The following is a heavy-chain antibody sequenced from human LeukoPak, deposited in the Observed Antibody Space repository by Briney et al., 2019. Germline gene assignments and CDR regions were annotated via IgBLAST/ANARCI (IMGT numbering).Heavy chain of an antibody. CDR3: ARDGNSYDILTGYYKN. V-gene: IGHV1-69*13. CDR2: IIPIFGTA. CDR1: GGTFSSYA. Sequence: SVKVSCKASGGTFSSYAISWVRQAPGQGLEWMGGIIPIFGTANYAQKFQGRVTITADESTSTAYMELSSLRSEDTAVYYCARDGNSYDILTGYYKNWGQGTLVTVSS. D-gene: IGHD3-9*01. J-gene: IGHJ4*02.